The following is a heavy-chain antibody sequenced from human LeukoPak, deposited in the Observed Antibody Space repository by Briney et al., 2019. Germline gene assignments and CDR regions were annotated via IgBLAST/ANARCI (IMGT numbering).Heavy chain of an antibody. CDR2: MNPNSGYT. CDR3: ARGEYYGSGSWGY. CDR1: GYSLTSYD. V-gene: IGHV1-8*03. Sequence: GASVKVSCTASGYSLTSYDINWVRQAPGQGLDWMGWMNPNSGYTGYAQKFQGRVTFTRNPSINTAYMELSSLRSEDTAVYFCARGEYYGSGSWGYWGQGTLVTVSS. J-gene: IGHJ4*02. D-gene: IGHD3-10*01.